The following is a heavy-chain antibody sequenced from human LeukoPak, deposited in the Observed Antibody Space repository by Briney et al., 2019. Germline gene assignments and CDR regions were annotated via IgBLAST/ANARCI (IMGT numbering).Heavy chain of an antibody. D-gene: IGHD3-16*01. CDR2: ISGSGGST. CDR1: GFTFSSYA. V-gene: IGHV3-23*01. Sequence: VGSLRLSCAASGFTFSSYAMSWVRQAPGKVLEWFSPISGSGGSTYYADSVKVRFTISRDNSKNTLYLQMNSLRAEDTAVYYSAKDVDGRLGESQDYWGQGTLVTVSS. CDR3: AKDVDGRLGESQDY. J-gene: IGHJ4*02.